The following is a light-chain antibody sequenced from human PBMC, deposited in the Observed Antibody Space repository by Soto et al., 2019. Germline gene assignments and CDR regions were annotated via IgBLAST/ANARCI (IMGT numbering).Light chain of an antibody. J-gene: IGKJ1*01. CDR1: QAISDY. CDR2: AAA. CDR3: QNYNGPPWT. V-gene: IGKV1-27*01. Sequence: DIQMTQSPSSLSASVGDRVTITCRASQAISDYLAWYQQKPGQVPNLLMYAAATFQSGGPSRFRGSASGRDFTLTISGLQPEDFATYDFQNYNGPPWTFGQGTKVESK.